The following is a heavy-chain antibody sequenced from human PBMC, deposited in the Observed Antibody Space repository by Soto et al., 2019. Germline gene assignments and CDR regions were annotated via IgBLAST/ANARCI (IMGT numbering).Heavy chain of an antibody. CDR1: GGTFSSYA. CDR3: ARFGDYFRLDY. V-gene: IGHV1-69*06. Sequence: SVKVSFKASGGTFSSYAISWVRQAPGQGLEWMGGIIPIFGTANYAQKFQGRVTITADKSTSTAYMELSSLRSEDTAVYYCARFGDYFRLDYWGQGTLVTVSS. CDR2: IIPIFGTA. J-gene: IGHJ4*01. D-gene: IGHD4-17*01.